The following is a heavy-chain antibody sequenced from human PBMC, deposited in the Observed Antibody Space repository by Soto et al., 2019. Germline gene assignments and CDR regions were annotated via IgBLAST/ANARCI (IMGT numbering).Heavy chain of an antibody. V-gene: IGHV3-30-3*01. CDR3: ARGRAAANYNWFDP. Sequence: QVQLVESGGGVVQPGRSLRLSCVASGFTFSSYAMHWVRQAPGKGLEWVAVISYDGSNKYYADSVKGRFTISRDNSKNTLYLRMISLRAEDTAVYYCARGRAAANYNWFDPWGQGTLVTVSS. D-gene: IGHD6-13*01. CDR1: GFTFSSYA. CDR2: ISYDGSNK. J-gene: IGHJ5*02.